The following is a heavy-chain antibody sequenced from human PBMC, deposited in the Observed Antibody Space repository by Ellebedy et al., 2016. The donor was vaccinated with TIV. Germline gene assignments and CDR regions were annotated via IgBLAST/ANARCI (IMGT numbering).Heavy chain of an antibody. J-gene: IGHJ5*02. CDR1: GFIFSDYY. V-gene: IGHV3-11*01. Sequence: GGSLRLSCAASGFIFSDYYMIWIRQAPGKGLECVSYISSGGSPIYYADSVRGRFTISRDNAKNSLYLQMNSLGAEDTAVYYCARDARFIDQQHNWFDPWGQGTLVTVSS. CDR2: ISSGGSPI. CDR3: ARDARFIDQQHNWFDP. D-gene: IGHD1/OR15-1a*01.